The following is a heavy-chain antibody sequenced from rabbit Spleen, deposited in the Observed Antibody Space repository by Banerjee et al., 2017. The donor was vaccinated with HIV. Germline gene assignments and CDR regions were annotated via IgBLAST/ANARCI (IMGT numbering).Heavy chain of an antibody. Sequence: QEQLEESGGDLVKPEGSLTLTCTASGFDLSSGYDMCWVRQAPGKGLEWIACIYTGSGRTYYASWVKGRFTISKTSSTTVTLQMTSLTAADTATYFCVRDDPANACFNLWGPGTLVTVS. V-gene: IGHV1S45*01. CDR3: VRDDPANACFNL. CDR2: IYTGSGRT. J-gene: IGHJ4*01. CDR1: GFDLSSGYD.